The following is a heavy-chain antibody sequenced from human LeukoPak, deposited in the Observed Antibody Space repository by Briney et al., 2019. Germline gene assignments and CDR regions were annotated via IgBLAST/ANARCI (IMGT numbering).Heavy chain of an antibody. Sequence: RGSLRLSCAASGFTFSSYAMSWVRQAPGKGLEWVSAISGSGGSTYYADSVKGRFTISRDNSKNTLYLQMNSLRAEDAAVYYCAKVGEDYVWGSYLDYWGQGTLVTVSS. J-gene: IGHJ4*02. D-gene: IGHD3-16*02. CDR2: ISGSGGST. V-gene: IGHV3-23*01. CDR1: GFTFSSYA. CDR3: AKVGEDYVWGSYLDY.